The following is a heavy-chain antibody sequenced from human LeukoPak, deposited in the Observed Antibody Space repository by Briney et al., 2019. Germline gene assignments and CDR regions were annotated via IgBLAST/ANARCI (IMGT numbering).Heavy chain of an antibody. V-gene: IGHV4-59*01. CDR2: IYYSGST. Sequence: PSETLSLTCTVSGGSISSYYCSWIRQPPGKGLEWIGYIYYSGSTNYNPSLKSRVTISVDTSKNQFSLKLSSVTAADTDVYYCARDLGDGDYAFDIWGQGTMVTVSS. J-gene: IGHJ3*02. CDR1: GGSISSYY. CDR3: ARDLGDGDYAFDI. D-gene: IGHD4-17*01.